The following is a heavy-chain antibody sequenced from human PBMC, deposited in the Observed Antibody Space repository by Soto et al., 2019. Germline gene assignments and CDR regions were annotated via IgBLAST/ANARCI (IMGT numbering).Heavy chain of an antibody. CDR2: IYYSGST. CDR1: GGSISSYY. J-gene: IGHJ6*02. D-gene: IGHD3-3*01. Sequence: SETLSLTCTVSGGSISSYYWSWIRQPPGKGLEWIGYIYYSGSTNYNPSLKSRVTISVDTSKNQFSLKLSSVTAADTAVYYCARGKKSEWQAVYYYGMDVWGQGTTVTVSS. V-gene: IGHV4-59*12. CDR3: ARGKKSEWQAVYYYGMDV.